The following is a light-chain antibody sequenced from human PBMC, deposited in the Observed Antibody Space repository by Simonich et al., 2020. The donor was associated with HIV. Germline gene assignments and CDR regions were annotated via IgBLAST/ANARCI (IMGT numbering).Light chain of an antibody. CDR1: RNILYNSNNKNY. CDR3: QQYYTTPPT. V-gene: IGKV4-1*01. CDR2: WAS. Sequence: DIVMTQSPDSLAVSLGERATINCKSSRNILYNSNNKNYLAWYQQKLGQPPNLLIYWASTRESGVPDRFSASGSGTDFTLTISSLQAEDVAVYYCQQYYTTPPTFGQGTKVEIK. J-gene: IGKJ1*01.